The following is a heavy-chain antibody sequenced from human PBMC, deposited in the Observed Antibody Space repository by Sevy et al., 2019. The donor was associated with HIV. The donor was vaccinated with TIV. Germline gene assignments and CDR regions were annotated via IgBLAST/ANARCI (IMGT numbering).Heavy chain of an antibody. J-gene: IGHJ5*02. V-gene: IGHV4-59*01. CDR2: IHYTGST. D-gene: IGHD6-19*01. CDR3: ARAPPVRSGDDSLNWFDP. CDR1: GGPISSYY. Sequence: SETLSLTCRVSGGPISSYYWSWIRQPPGKRVEWIGYIHYTGSTNYNPSLNSRLIISVDTSKNQFSLRLTSVTAADTAVYYCARAPPVRSGDDSLNWFDPWGQGILVTVSS.